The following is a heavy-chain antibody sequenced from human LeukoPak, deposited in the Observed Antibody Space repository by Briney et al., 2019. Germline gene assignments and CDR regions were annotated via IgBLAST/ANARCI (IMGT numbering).Heavy chain of an antibody. CDR2: ISSSSSYI. Sequence: GGSLRLSCAASGFTFSSYSMNWVRQAPGKGLEWDSSISSSSSYIYYADSVKGRFTISRDNAKNSLYLQMNSLRAEDTAVYYCARRYCSSTSCYNYYGMDVWGQGTTVTVSS. D-gene: IGHD2-2*02. CDR1: GFTFSSYS. V-gene: IGHV3-21*01. J-gene: IGHJ6*02. CDR3: ARRYCSSTSCYNYYGMDV.